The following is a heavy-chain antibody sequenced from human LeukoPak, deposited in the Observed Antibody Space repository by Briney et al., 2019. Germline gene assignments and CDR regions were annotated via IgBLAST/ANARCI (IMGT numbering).Heavy chain of an antibody. CDR2: IKQDGRVK. J-gene: IGHJ4*02. CDR1: GFTFTSYW. D-gene: IGHD2-2*01. Sequence: GGSLRLSCAPSGFTFTSYWMTWVRQAPGKGLGRVAHIKQDGRVKYYVDSVRGRFTISRDDAKHSLYLQMDSLRAENTALYDCVRDRRYCGSTNCVGLFDNWGQGTLVTVSS. V-gene: IGHV3-7*01. CDR3: VRDRRYCGSTNCVGLFDN.